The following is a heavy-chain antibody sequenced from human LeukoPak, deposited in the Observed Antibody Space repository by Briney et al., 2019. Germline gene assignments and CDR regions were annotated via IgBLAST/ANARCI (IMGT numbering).Heavy chain of an antibody. J-gene: IGHJ6*03. V-gene: IGHV4-34*01. CDR1: GGSFSGYY. CDR3: AGDYYYYMDV. Sequence: SETLSLTCAVYGGSFSGYYWTWIRRPPGKGLEWIGSIYHSGSTFYNPSLQSRLTISLVTSKNQFFLNLTSVTATDTAVYYCAGDYYYYMDVWGPGTTVTVSS. CDR2: IYHSGST.